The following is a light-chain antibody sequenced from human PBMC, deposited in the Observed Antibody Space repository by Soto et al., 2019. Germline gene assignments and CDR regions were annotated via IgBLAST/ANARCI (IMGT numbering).Light chain of an antibody. CDR3: QQYSNWPRT. J-gene: IGKJ1*01. V-gene: IGKV3-15*01. CDR2: GTS. CDR1: QSVNSN. Sequence: DIAMTQSLASLSLSAGVRGSLSCRASQSVNSNLGWHQQKVGQAPRLLIYGTSTRATGIPARFSGSGSGTDFTLTISSLQFEDFAVYYCQQYSNWPRTFGQGTKVDIK.